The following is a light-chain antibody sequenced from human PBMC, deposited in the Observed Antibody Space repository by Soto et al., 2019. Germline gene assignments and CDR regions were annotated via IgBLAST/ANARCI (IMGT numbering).Light chain of an antibody. J-gene: IGKJ1*01. CDR1: QSVSSSY. V-gene: IGKV3-20*01. CDR3: QQYGSLPWT. CDR2: GAS. Sequence: EIVLTQSPGTLSLSPGERATLSCRASQSVSSSYLAWYQQKPGQAPRLLIYGASSRATGIPDRFSGSGSGTDLTLTICRREPEGFAMNCCQQYGSLPWTFGQGTKVEIK.